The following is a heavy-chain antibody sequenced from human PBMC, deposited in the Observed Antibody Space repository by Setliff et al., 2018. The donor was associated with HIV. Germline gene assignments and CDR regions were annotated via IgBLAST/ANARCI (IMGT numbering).Heavy chain of an antibody. V-gene: IGHV4-61*09. CDR3: AREDKYGYSSSWYNY. D-gene: IGHD6-13*01. J-gene: IGHJ4*02. CDR1: GGSISSGSYY. Sequence: SETLSLTCTVSGGSISSGSYYWSWIRQPAGKGLEWIGHIYTSGSTNYKPSLKSRVTISVDTPKNQFSLRLSSVTAADTAVYYCAREDKYGYSSSWYNYWGQGALVTVSS. CDR2: IYTSGST.